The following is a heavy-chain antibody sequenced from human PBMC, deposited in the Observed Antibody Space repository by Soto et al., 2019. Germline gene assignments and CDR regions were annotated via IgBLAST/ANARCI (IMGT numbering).Heavy chain of an antibody. CDR1: GYIFNNFG. CDR2: IYSKTGTI. D-gene: IGHD3-9*01. V-gene: IGHV1-18*01. CDR3: ARDFDFDIDH. J-gene: IGHJ4*02. Sequence: QVQLVQSGAEVQKPGASVKVSCKTSGYIFNNFGITWVRQAPGLGLEWLGWIYSKTGTINFAQKFQGRVTMTTDTSTSTAFMELRSLTFDDSAVYFYARDFDFDIDHWGQGTLVTVS.